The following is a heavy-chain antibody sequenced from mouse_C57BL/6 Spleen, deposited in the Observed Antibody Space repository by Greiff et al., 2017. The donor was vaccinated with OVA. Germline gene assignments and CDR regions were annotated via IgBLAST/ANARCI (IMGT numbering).Heavy chain of an antibody. D-gene: IGHD2-5*01. CDR3: ARSDSNYFLGDY. CDR2: IYPGDGDT. Sequence: QVQLKESGPELVKPGASVKISCKASGYAFSSSWMNWVKQRPGKGLEWIGRIYPGDGDTNYNGKFKGKATLTADKSSSTAYMQLSSLTSEDSAVYFCARSDSNYFLGDYWGQGTTLTVSS. CDR1: GYAFSSSW. J-gene: IGHJ2*01. V-gene: IGHV1-82*01.